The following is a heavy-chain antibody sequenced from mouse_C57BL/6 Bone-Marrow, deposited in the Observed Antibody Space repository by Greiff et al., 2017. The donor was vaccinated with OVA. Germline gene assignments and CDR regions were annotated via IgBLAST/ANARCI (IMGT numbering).Heavy chain of an antibody. Sequence: QVQLQQPGTELVKPGASVKLSCKASGYTFTSYWMHWVKQRPGQGLEWIGNINPSNGGTNYNEKFKSKATLTVDKSSSTAYMQLSSLTSEDSADYYGARSRGLRPYFDVWGTGTTVTVSS. D-gene: IGHD2-4*01. CDR1: GYTFTSYW. V-gene: IGHV1-53*01. CDR3: ARSRGLRPYFDV. CDR2: INPSNGGT. J-gene: IGHJ1*03.